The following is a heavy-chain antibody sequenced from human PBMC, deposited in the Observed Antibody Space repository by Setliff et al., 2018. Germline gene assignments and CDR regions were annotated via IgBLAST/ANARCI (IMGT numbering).Heavy chain of an antibody. J-gene: IGHJ6*03. CDR3: ARGEHIVSGDFYHYIDV. CDR1: GYTFTAYY. Sequence: ASVKVSCKASGYTFTAYYTHWVRQAPGQGLEWMGWINPNAGNINYIQKFQGRVTMTRDTSISTAYMELRRLKSDDTAVYYCARGEHIVSGDFYHYIDVWGKGTTVTV. D-gene: IGHD2-15*01. V-gene: IGHV1-2*02. CDR2: INPNAGNI.